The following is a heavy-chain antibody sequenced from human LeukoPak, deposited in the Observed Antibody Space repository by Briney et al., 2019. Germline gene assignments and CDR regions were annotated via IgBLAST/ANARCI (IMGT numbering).Heavy chain of an antibody. CDR1: GFTFSSYA. J-gene: IGHJ4*02. Sequence: GGSPRLSCAASGFTFSSYAMHWVRQAPGKGLEWVAVISYDGSNKYYADSVKGRSTISRDNSKNTLYLQMNSLRAEDTAVYYCAEGFDYWGQGTLVTVSS. CDR2: ISYDGSNK. CDR3: AEGFDY. V-gene: IGHV3-30-3*02.